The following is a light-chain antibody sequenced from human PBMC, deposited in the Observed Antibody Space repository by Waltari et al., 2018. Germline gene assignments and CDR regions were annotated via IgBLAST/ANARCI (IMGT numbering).Light chain of an antibody. CDR1: QTVSTY. CDR2: DAS. CDR3: LQRSLWPWT. Sequence: IVLTQSPATLSLSPGERATLSCRASQTVSTYLAWFQQKPGQAPRLLRYDASNRAPGIPARFSGSGSGTDVSLTISSLEPEDFAVYYCLQRSLWPWTFGQGTKVAVK. V-gene: IGKV3-11*01. J-gene: IGKJ1*01.